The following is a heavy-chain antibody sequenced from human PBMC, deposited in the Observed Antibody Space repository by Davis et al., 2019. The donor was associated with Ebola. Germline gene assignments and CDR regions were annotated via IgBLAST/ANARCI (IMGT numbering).Heavy chain of an antibody. V-gene: IGHV4-59*01. D-gene: IGHD1-26*01. J-gene: IGHJ4*02. Sequence: PSETLSLTCTVSGGSISSYYWSWIRQPPGKGLEWIGYIYYSGSTNYNPSLKSRVTISVDTSKNQFSLKLSSVTAADTAVYYCARARWGGSHDYWGQGTLVTVSS. CDR3: ARARWGGSHDY. CDR2: IYYSGST. CDR1: GGSISSYY.